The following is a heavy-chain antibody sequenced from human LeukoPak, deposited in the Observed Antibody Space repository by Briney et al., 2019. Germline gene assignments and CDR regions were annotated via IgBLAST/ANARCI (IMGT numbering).Heavy chain of an antibody. D-gene: IGHD3-22*01. CDR2: IYHSGST. CDR1: GGSISSSNW. V-gene: IGHV4-4*02. J-gene: IGHJ6*03. Sequence: SETLSLTCAVSGGSISSSNWWSWVRQPPGKGLEWIGEIYHSGSTNYNPSLKSRVTISVDKSKNQFSLNLSSVTAADTAVYYCAREITMIVVGTFYYYMDVWGKGTTVTISS. CDR3: AREITMIVVGTFYYYMDV.